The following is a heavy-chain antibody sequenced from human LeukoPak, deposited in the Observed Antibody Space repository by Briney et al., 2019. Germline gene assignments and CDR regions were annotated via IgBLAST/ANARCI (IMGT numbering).Heavy chain of an antibody. CDR1: GFTVSSNY. D-gene: IGHD5-24*01. Sequence: GGSLRLSCAASGFTVSSNYMCWVRQAPGKGLEWVSVIYVDGTTYYADSVKGRFTISRDNSKNTLSLQMNSLRAEDTAVYYCARGDGYNFFDYWGQGTLVTVSS. V-gene: IGHV3-53*01. CDR2: IYVDGTT. J-gene: IGHJ4*02. CDR3: ARGDGYNFFDY.